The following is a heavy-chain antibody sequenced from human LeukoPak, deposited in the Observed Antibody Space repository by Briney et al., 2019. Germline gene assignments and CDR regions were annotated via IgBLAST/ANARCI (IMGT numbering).Heavy chain of an antibody. Sequence: SETLSLTCAVYGGSFSGYYWSWIRQPPGKGLEWIGEINHSGSTNYNPSLKSRVTISVDTSKNQFSLKLSSVTAADTAVYYCAREDSCSSTSCYTGGWFDPWGQGTLVTVSS. CDR2: INHSGST. D-gene: IGHD2-2*02. V-gene: IGHV4-34*01. CDR1: GGSFSGYY. CDR3: AREDSCSSTSCYTGGWFDP. J-gene: IGHJ5*02.